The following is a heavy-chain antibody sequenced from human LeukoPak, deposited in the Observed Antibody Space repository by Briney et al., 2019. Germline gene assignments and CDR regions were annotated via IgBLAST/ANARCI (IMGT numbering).Heavy chain of an antibody. CDR2: IYYSGST. D-gene: IGHD6-19*01. CDR3: ARHSIDWDYFDY. J-gene: IGHJ4*02. CDR1: GGSISTYY. Sequence: SETLSLTCTVSGGSISTYYWSWIRQPPGKGLEWIGYIYYSGSTNYNPSLKSRVTISVDTSKNQVSLKLNSVTAADTAVYYCARHSIDWDYFDYWGQGTLVTVSS. V-gene: IGHV4-59*01.